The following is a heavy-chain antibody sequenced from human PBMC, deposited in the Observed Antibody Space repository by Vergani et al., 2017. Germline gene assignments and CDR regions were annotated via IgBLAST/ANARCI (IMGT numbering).Heavy chain of an antibody. J-gene: IGHJ6*03. CDR2: IYYSGST. D-gene: IGHD2-2*01. Sequence: QVQLQESGPGLVKPSETLSLTCTVSGGSISGYYWSWIRQPPGKGLESIGYIYYSGSTNSNPSLKSRLTISVDTSKSQFSLKLSSVTAADTAVYYCARFDGYRLPSRGYYYCMDVWGKGTTGTVSS. CDR1: GGSISGYY. CDR3: ARFDGYRLPSRGYYYCMDV. V-gene: IGHV4-59*01.